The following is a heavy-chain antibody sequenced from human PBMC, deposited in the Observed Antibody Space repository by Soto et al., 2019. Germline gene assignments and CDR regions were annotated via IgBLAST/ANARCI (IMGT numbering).Heavy chain of an antibody. V-gene: IGHV3-30-3*01. CDR2: ISYDGSNE. J-gene: IGHJ4*02. CDR3: ASESCSGGRCYSSWALLLFDY. D-gene: IGHD2-15*01. CDR1: GFTFSNYA. Sequence: GGSLRLSCAASGFTFSNYAMHWVRQAPGKGLEWVAVISYDGSNEYYGDSVKGRFTISRDNSKNTLYLQMNSLRPEDTAVYYCASESCSGGRCYSSWALLLFDYWAQGTLVTVSS.